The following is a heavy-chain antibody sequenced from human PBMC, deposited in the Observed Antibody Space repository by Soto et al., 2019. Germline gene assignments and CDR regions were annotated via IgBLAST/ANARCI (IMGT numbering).Heavy chain of an antibody. CDR1: GYRFTSYW. CDR3: ARHRYCTGSSCYSPFDY. V-gene: IGHV5-51*01. J-gene: IGHJ4*02. D-gene: IGHD2-15*01. Sequence: GESLKISCKGSGYRFTSYWIVWVRQMPGKGLEWMGVIYPGDSDTRYSPSFQGQVTMSVDKSISTAYLQWSSLKASDTAMYYCARHRYCTGSSCYSPFDYWGQGTLVTVSS. CDR2: IYPGDSDT.